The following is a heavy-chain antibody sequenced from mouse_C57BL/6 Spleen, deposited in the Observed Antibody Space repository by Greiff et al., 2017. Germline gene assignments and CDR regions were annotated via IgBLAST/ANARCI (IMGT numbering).Heavy chain of an antibody. Sequence: QVQLKQSGPELVKPGASVKISCKASGYAFSSSWMNWVKQRPGQGLEWIGRIYPGDGDTNYNGKFKGKATLTADKSSSTAYMQLSSLTSEDSAVYFCARSGYYGTSWDFDVWGTGTTVTVSS. D-gene: IGHD1-1*01. V-gene: IGHV1-82*01. J-gene: IGHJ1*03. CDR1: GYAFSSSW. CDR3: ARSGYYGTSWDFDV. CDR2: IYPGDGDT.